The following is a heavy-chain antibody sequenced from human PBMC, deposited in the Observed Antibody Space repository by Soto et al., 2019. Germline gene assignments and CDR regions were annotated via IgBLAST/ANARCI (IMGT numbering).Heavy chain of an antibody. CDR1: GYTFTSYY. Sequence: ASVKVSCKASGYTFTSYYMHWVRQAPGQGLEWMGIINPSGGSTSYAQKFQDRVTMTRDTSKSTVYRELSSLRSEDTAVYYCARGFIAARIVEAFDIWGQGTMVTVSS. J-gene: IGHJ3*02. D-gene: IGHD6-6*01. V-gene: IGHV1-46*01. CDR2: INPSGGST. CDR3: ARGFIAARIVEAFDI.